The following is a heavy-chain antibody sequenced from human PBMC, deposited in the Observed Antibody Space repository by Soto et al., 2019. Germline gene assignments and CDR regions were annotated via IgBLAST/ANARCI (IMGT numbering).Heavy chain of an antibody. Sequence: SVKVSCKVSGYTLTELSMHWVRQAPGQGLEWMGGIIPIFGTANYAQKFQGRVTITADESTSTAYMELSSLRSEDTAVYYCAEAAVLRYFDRSDSRDAFDIWGQGTMVTVSS. CDR2: IIPIFGTA. J-gene: IGHJ3*02. D-gene: IGHD3-9*01. V-gene: IGHV1-69*13. CDR3: AEAAVLRYFDRSDSRDAFDI. CDR1: GYTLTELS.